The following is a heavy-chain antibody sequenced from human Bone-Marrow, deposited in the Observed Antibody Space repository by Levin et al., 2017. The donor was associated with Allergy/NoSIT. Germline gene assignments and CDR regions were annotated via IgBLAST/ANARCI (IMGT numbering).Heavy chain of an antibody. D-gene: IGHD6-19*01. V-gene: IGHV3-66*01. Sequence: GGSLRLSCAASGFTVSNNYMSWVRQAAGKGLEWVSFIYSGGTTYHIDSVKGRFTISRDTSKNTLFLHMNSLGVEDTAGYYCATATGSGWYADYWGQGTLVTVSS. CDR2: IYSGGTT. CDR1: GFTVSNNY. J-gene: IGHJ4*02. CDR3: ATATGSGWYADY.